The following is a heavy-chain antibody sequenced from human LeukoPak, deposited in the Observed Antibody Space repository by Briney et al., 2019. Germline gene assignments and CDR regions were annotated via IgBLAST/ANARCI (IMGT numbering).Heavy chain of an antibody. CDR2: IYHSGST. Sequence: SETLSLTCTVSGYSISSGYYWGWIRQPPGKGLEWIGSIYHSGSTYYNPSLKSRVTISVDTSKNQFSLKLSSVTAADTAVYYCARASYSYDISGWVPFDYWGQGALVTVSS. J-gene: IGHJ4*02. CDR1: GYSISSGYY. CDR3: ARASYSYDISGWVPFDY. V-gene: IGHV4-38-2*02. D-gene: IGHD3-22*01.